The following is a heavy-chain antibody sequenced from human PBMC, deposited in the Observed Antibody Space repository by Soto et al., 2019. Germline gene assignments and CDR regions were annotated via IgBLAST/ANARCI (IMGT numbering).Heavy chain of an antibody. CDR1: GFTFSSYA. Sequence: AVGSLRLSCAASGFTFSSYAMSWARQAPGKGLEWISAISASGGRIYYADSVKGRFTISRDNAKNSLYLEMNSLRAEDTAVYYCASHYDMWSGYLSPVDYWGQGTLVTVSS. CDR3: ASHYDMWSGYLSPVDY. V-gene: IGHV3-23*01. CDR2: ISASGGRI. J-gene: IGHJ4*02. D-gene: IGHD3-3*01.